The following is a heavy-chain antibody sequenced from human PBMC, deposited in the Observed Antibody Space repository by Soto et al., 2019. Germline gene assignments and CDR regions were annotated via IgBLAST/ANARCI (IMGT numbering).Heavy chain of an antibody. CDR1: GYTFNDYA. Sequence: ASVKVSCKASGYTFNDYAITWVRQAPGQGLEWVGWISASIGHTNYAQSFEGRVSVTTDRSTTTAYMELRSLRYDDTAVYYCARTSYCSGGTCTNWFDPGG. CDR2: ISASIGHT. J-gene: IGHJ5*02. CDR3: ARTSYCSGGTCTNWFDP. V-gene: IGHV1-18*01. D-gene: IGHD2-15*01.